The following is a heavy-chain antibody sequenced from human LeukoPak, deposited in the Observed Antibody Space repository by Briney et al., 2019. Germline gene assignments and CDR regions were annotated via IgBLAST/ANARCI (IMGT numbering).Heavy chain of an antibody. V-gene: IGHV3-21*01. CDR3: ARGLGSGDYVANAFDF. D-gene: IGHD4-17*01. CDR1: GFIFSSYA. Sequence: GGSLRLSCAASGFIFSSYAMNWVRQAPGKGLEWVSSISGSGSYIHYADSMKGRFTISRDNAKKSVYLHMSRLRAEDPAVYYCARGLGSGDYVANAFDFWGRGTTVSVS. J-gene: IGHJ3*01. CDR2: ISGSGSYI.